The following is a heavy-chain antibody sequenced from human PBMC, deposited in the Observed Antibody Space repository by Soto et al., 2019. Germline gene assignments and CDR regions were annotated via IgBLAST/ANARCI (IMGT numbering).Heavy chain of an antibody. J-gene: IGHJ6*02. CDR1: GFTFSNYA. CDR3: ARRDYYYYGMDV. CDR2: ISYDGSNK. V-gene: IGHV3-30-3*01. Sequence: PVGSLRLSCAASGFTFSNYAMHWVRQAPGKGLEWVAVISYDGSNKYYADSVKGRFTISRDNSKNTLYLQMNSLRAEDTAVYYCARRDYYYYGMDVWGQGTTVTVSS.